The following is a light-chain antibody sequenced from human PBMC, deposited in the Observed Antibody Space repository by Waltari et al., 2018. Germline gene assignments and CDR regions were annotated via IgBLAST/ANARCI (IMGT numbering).Light chain of an antibody. CDR2: DVS. CDR1: SSDLGDYNY. CDR3: SSYTSSSTYV. Sequence: QSALTQPASVSGSPGQSITISCSGTSSDLGDYNYVSWYQQHPGKAPKLIIYDVSKRPSGVSDRFSGSKSGNTASLTISWLQAEDEADYYCSSYTSSSTYVFATGTKVTVL. V-gene: IGLV2-14*01. J-gene: IGLJ1*01.